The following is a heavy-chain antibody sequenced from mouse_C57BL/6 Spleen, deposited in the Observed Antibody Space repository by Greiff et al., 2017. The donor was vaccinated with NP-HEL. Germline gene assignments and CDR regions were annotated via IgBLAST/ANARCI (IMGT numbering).Heavy chain of an antibody. D-gene: IGHD1-1*01. CDR2: INPSNGGT. J-gene: IGHJ2*01. CDR3: ARLYGSLFDF. Sequence: NYWMHWVKQRPGQGLEWIGNINPSNGGTNYNEKFKSKATLTVDKSSSTAYMQLISLTSEDSAVYYWARLYGSLFDFWGHSTTLTVSS. V-gene: IGHV1-53*01. CDR1: NYW.